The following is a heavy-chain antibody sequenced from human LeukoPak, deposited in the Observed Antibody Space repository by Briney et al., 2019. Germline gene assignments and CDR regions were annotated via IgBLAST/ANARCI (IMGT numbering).Heavy chain of an antibody. J-gene: IGHJ5*02. D-gene: IGHD6-19*01. CDR3: ARAVAGTSWFDP. CDR1: GYTFTSYG. Sequence: ASVKVSCKASGYTFTSYGISWVRQAPGQGLEWMGWISAYNGNTNYAQNLQGRVTMTTDTSTSTAYMELRSLRSDDTAVYYCARAVAGTSWFDPWGQGTLVTVSS. V-gene: IGHV1-18*01. CDR2: ISAYNGNT.